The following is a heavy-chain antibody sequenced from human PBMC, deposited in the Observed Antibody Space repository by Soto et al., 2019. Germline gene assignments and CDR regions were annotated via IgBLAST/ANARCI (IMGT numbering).Heavy chain of an antibody. Sequence: GGSLRLSCAASGFTFSSYAMSWVRQAPGKGLEWVSAISGSGGSTYYADSVKGRFTISRDNSNNTLYLQMHSLRDEDTAVYYCAKTILGYDFCSGAYYFDYWGQGSQVTVSS. CDR3: AKTILGYDFCSGAYYFDY. CDR2: ISGSGGST. J-gene: IGHJ4*02. D-gene: IGHD3-3*01. V-gene: IGHV3-23*01. CDR1: GFTFSSYA.